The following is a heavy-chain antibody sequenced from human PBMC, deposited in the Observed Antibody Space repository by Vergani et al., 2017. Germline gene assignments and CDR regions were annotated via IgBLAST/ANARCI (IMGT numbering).Heavy chain of an antibody. CDR3: ARETITIFGVALDV. Sequence: EVQLVESGGGLVQPGGSLRLSCAASGFTFSSYWMSWVRQAPGKGLEWVANIKQDGSEKYYVDSVKGRFTISRDNAKNSLYLQMNSLRAEDTAVYYCARETITIFGVALDVWGQGTTVTVSS. CDR1: GFTFSSYW. J-gene: IGHJ6*02. CDR2: IKQDGSEK. D-gene: IGHD3-3*01. V-gene: IGHV3-7*03.